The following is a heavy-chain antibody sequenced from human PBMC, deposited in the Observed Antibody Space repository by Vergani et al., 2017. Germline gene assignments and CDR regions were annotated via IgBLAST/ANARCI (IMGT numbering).Heavy chain of an antibody. CDR2: IYYSGST. J-gene: IGHJ5*02. V-gene: IGHV4-39*07. CDR3: ARGETRTDWFDP. Sequence: QLQLQESDPGLVKPSETLSLTCTVSGGSIRSTFYYWGWIRQPPGKGLEWIGTIYYSGSTYYNPSLKSRVTISVDRSKNQFSLKLSSVTAADTAVYYCARGETRTDWFDPWGQGTLVTVSS. CDR1: GGSIRSTFYY. D-gene: IGHD3/OR15-3a*01.